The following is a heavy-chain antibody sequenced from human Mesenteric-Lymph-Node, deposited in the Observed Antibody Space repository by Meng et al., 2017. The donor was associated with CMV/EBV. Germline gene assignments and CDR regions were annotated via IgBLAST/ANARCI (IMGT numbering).Heavy chain of an antibody. V-gene: IGHV1-2*02. CDR3: ARVGVTSVTYFDY. Sequence: ASVKVSCKTSGYTFTAYYLHWVRQAPGQGLEWMGWINPTGGATNYAQKFQGRVTMTRDTSINTAYMDLQRLTSDDTAVYYCARVGVTSVTYFDYWGQGTPVTVSS. CDR2: INPTGGAT. D-gene: IGHD4-17*01. J-gene: IGHJ4*02. CDR1: GYTFTAYY.